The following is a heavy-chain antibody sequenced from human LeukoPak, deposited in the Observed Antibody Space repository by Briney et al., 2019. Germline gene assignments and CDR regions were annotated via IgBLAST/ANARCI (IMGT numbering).Heavy chain of an antibody. Sequence: GGSLRLSCAASGFTFSSYWMSWVRQAPGKGLEWVANIKQDGSEKYYVDSVKGRFTISRDNAKSSLYLQMNSLRAEDTAVYYCARDGAYYDYVWGSYRSDAFDIWGQGTMVTVSS. CDR1: GFTFSSYW. D-gene: IGHD3-16*02. CDR2: IKQDGSEK. CDR3: ARDGAYYDYVWGSYRSDAFDI. J-gene: IGHJ3*02. V-gene: IGHV3-7*01.